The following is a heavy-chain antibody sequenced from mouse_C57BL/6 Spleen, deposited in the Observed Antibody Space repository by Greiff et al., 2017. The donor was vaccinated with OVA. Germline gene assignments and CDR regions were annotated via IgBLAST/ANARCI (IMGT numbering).Heavy chain of an antibody. D-gene: IGHD1-3*01. CDR1: GYTFTSYW. CDR2: IDPNSGGT. CDR3: AKGKWGGDYYAMDY. Sequence: QVQLQQPGAELVKPGASVKLSCKASGYTFTSYWMHWVKQRPGRGLEWIGRIDPNSGGTKYNEKFKSKATLTVDKPSSTAYMQLSSLTSEDSAGYDCAKGKWGGDYYAMDYWGQGTSVTVSA. V-gene: IGHV1-72*01. J-gene: IGHJ4*01.